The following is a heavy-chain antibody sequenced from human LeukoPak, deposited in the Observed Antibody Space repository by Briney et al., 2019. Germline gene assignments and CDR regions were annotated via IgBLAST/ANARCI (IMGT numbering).Heavy chain of an antibody. CDR1: VFPFSSFP. Sequence: GGSLTLLCGACVFPFSSFPMLWARESRGGGGEFISAILSGGDVCVNGDSVRGPFTISRDDSTTTLFLQMNILRADDSVVYYCARDPNGNYVGAFEMWGPGTTVTVSS. CDR3: ARDPNGNYVGAFEM. CDR2: ILSGGDVC. V-gene: IGHV3-23*01. J-gene: IGHJ3*02. D-gene: IGHD4-17*01.